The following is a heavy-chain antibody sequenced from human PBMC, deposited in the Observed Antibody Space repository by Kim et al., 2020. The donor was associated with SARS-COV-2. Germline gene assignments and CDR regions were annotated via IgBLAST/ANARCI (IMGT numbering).Heavy chain of an antibody. Sequence: YYNPSLKSRVTIAVDTSKNQFALKLSSVTAADTAVYYCARGYDSSGYYLRWGQGTLVTVSS. V-gene: IGHV4-31*02. D-gene: IGHD3-22*01. CDR3: ARGYDSSGYYLR. J-gene: IGHJ4*02.